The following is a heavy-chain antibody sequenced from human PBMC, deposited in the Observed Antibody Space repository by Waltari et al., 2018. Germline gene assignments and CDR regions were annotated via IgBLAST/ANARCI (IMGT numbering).Heavy chain of an antibody. Sequence: QLQLQESGPGLVKPSETLSLTCTVSGGSISSSTYYWGWNRQPPGQGLEWIGTIYYRRSTYNHPSLKSPVTISVYTPNNQFSLKLISVTASDTAVYYCATQPLSFGESYFDYWGQGTLVTVFS. CDR1: GGSISSSTYY. CDR3: ATQPLSFGESYFDY. CDR2: IYYRRST. V-gene: IGHV4-39*01. J-gene: IGHJ4*02. D-gene: IGHD3-10*01.